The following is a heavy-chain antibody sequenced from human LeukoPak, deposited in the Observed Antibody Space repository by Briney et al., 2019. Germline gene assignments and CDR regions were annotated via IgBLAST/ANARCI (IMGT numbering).Heavy chain of an antibody. CDR2: IKSKTDGETT. Sequence: GGSLRLSCAASGFTFSKAWMSWVRQAPGKGLEWVGRIKSKTDGETTDHAAPVKGRFTISRDDSENTLYLQMNSLQAKDTAVYYCTTISLVVVSATGGGFCGQGTLVTVSS. V-gene: IGHV3-15*01. D-gene: IGHD2-21*01. CDR1: GFTFSKAW. CDR3: TTISLVVVSATGGGF. J-gene: IGHJ4*02.